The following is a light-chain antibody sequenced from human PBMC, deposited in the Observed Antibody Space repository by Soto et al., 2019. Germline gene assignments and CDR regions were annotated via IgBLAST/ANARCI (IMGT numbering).Light chain of an antibody. CDR1: QSVSSL. Sequence: LTQSPGGRAPHPCRASQSVSSLLAWYQHKPGQAPRLLIYGASNRATGIPDRFSGSGSGTDFTLTISRLEPEDFAVYYCQQYGSSGTFGQGTKVDI. J-gene: IGKJ1*01. CDR3: QQYGSSGT. CDR2: GAS. V-gene: IGKV3-20*01.